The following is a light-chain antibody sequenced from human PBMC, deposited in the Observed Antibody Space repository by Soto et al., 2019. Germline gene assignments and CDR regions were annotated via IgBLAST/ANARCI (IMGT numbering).Light chain of an antibody. J-gene: IGKJ5*01. V-gene: IGKV3-11*01. CDR1: QSVSSY. CDR2: DAS. Sequence: EIVLTQSPATLSLSPGERATLSCRASQSVSSYLAWYQQKPGQAPRLLIYDASNRATDIPARFSGSGSGTDFTLTISSLEPEDFAVYYCQQLRNWPLTFGQGTRLEIK. CDR3: QQLRNWPLT.